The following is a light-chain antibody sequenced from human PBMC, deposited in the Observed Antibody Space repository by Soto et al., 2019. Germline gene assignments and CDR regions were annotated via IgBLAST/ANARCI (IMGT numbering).Light chain of an antibody. Sequence: DIQMTQSPSTLSASVGHRVAIPCRASQDISKWLAWYQQKPGKPPKLLIYDASGLDSGVPSRFSGSGYGTEFTLTISGLQPEDFATFYCQQYDSFPWTFGPGTKVDIK. J-gene: IGKJ1*01. CDR1: QDISKW. CDR2: DAS. V-gene: IGKV1-5*01. CDR3: QQYDSFPWT.